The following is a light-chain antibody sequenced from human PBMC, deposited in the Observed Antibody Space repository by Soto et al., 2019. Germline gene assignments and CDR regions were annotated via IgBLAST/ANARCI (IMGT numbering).Light chain of an antibody. J-gene: IGKJ2*01. Sequence: EIVLTQSPGTLSFSPGERATLSCRAGQSVSSSYLAWYQQKPGESPRLLIYGASSRATGIPDRFSGSGSGTDFSLTITRLEPEDFAVYYCQQYGSSPYTFGQGTKLESK. V-gene: IGKV3-20*01. CDR1: QSVSSSY. CDR3: QQYGSSPYT. CDR2: GAS.